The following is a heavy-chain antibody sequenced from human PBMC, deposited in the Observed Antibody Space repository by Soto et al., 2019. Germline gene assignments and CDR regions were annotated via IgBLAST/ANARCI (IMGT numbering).Heavy chain of an antibody. D-gene: IGHD6-19*01. CDR2: INAGNGNT. CDR1: GYTFTSYA. J-gene: IGHJ4*02. Sequence: QVQLVQSGAEVKKPGASVKGSCKASGYTFTSYAMHWVRQAPGQRLEWMGWINAGNGNTKYSQKFQGRVTITRDTSASTAYMELSSLRSEDTAVDYCASPRAVAGTDYWGQGTLVTVSS. V-gene: IGHV1-3*01. CDR3: ASPRAVAGTDY.